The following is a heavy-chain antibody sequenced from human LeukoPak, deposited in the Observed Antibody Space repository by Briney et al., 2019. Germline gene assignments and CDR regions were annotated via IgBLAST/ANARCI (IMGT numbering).Heavy chain of an antibody. V-gene: IGHV4-59*01. Sequence: SETLSLTCTVSGDSISTYYWSWIRQPPGKGLEWIAYTYYSGSTNYNPSLKSRVTISVDTSKNQFSLRLNSVTAADTAVYYCARIVGTNYFDYWGQGTLVTVSS. CDR3: ARIVGTNYFDY. CDR2: TYYSGST. D-gene: IGHD1-26*01. CDR1: GDSISTYY. J-gene: IGHJ4*02.